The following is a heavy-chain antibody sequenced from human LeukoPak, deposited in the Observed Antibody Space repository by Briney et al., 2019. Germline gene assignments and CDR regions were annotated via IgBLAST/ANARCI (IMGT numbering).Heavy chain of an antibody. CDR3: ARLGRGPRYYDFWSGYSLFDP. Sequence: PSETLSLTCAVSGYSICSGYYWGCIRQPPGKGLEWIGSIYHSGSTYYNPSLKSRVTISVDTSKNQFSLKLSSVTAADTAVYYCARLGRGPRYYDFWSGYSLFDPWGQGTLVTVSS. D-gene: IGHD3-3*01. J-gene: IGHJ5*02. V-gene: IGHV4-38-2*01. CDR2: IYHSGST. CDR1: GYSICSGYY.